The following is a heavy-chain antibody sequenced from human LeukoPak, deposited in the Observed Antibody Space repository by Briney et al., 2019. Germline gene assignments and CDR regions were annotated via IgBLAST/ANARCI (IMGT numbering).Heavy chain of an antibody. CDR3: AKEPNNLCSSSDY. D-gene: IGHD6-13*01. J-gene: IGHJ4*02. CDR2: IRYDGSNK. Sequence: GGSLRLSCAASGFTFSSYGMHWVRQALGKGLEWVAFIRYDGSNKYYADSVKGRFTISRDNSKNTLYLQMNSLRAEDTAVYYCAKEPNNLCSSSDYWGQGTLVTVSS. V-gene: IGHV3-30*02. CDR1: GFTFSSYG.